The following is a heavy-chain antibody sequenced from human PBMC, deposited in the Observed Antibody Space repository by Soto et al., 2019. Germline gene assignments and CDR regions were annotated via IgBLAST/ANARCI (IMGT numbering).Heavy chain of an antibody. Sequence: ASMKVSCQASGYTFTIYYMHWVLQAPGQGLEWMGIINPSGGSTSYAQKFQGRVTMTRDTSTSTVYMELSSLRSEDTAVYYCARGHSSGKDYWGQGTLVTVSS. J-gene: IGHJ4*02. V-gene: IGHV1-46*03. CDR1: GYTFTIYY. D-gene: IGHD6-19*01. CDR3: ARGHSSGKDY. CDR2: INPSGGST.